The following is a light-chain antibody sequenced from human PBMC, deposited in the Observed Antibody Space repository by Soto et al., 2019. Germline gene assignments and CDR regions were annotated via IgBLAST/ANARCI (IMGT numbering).Light chain of an antibody. CDR3: QSYDSSLSGNVV. CDR2: GNS. CDR1: SSNIGAGYD. Sequence: QSVLTQPPSVSGAPGQRVTISCTGSSSNIGAGYDVHWYQQLPGTAPKLLVYGNSNRPSGVPDRFSGSKSGTSASLAITGLQAEDEADYYRQSYDSSLSGNVVFGGGTQRTVL. J-gene: IGLJ2*01. V-gene: IGLV1-40*01.